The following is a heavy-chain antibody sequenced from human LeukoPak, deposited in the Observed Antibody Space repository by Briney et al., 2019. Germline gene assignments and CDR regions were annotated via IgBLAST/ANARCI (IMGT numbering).Heavy chain of an antibody. CDR2: ISYDGSNK. V-gene: IGHV3-30*18. Sequence: GGSLRLSCAASGFTFSSYSMNWVRQAPGKGLEWVAVISYDGSNKYYADSVKGRFTISRDNSKNTLYLQMNSLRAEDTAVYYCAKERGYSYGNPVLDYWGQGTLVTVSS. CDR3: AKERGYSYGNPVLDY. D-gene: IGHD5-18*01. J-gene: IGHJ4*02. CDR1: GFTFSSYS.